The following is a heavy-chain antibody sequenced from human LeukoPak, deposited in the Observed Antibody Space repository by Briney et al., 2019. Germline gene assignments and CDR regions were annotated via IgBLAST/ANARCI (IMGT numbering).Heavy chain of an antibody. J-gene: IGHJ4*02. Sequence: GGSLRLSCAASGFIFTTYAMIWVRQAPGKGLEWVSTISGGGGSTFYADSVKGRFTISRHNSKNTLYLQMNSLKIEDTAVYHCTRGKSVLDYWGQGTLVTVSS. CDR3: TRGKSVLDY. D-gene: IGHD5/OR15-5a*01. V-gene: IGHV3-23*01. CDR1: GFIFTTYA. CDR2: ISGGGGST.